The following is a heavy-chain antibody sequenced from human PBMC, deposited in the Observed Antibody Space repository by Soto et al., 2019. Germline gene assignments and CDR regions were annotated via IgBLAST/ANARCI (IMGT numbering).Heavy chain of an antibody. CDR2: ISAYNGNT. CDR1: GYTFTSYG. CDR3: ARDKPLCSNAHIVVVPAAYYYYGMDV. D-gene: IGHD2-2*01. Sequence: ASVKVSCKASGYTFTSYGISWVRQAPGQGLEWMGWISAYNGNTSYAQKLQGRVTMTTDTSTSAAYMELRSLRSDDTAVYYCARDKPLCSNAHIVVVPAAYYYYGMDVWG. V-gene: IGHV1-18*01. J-gene: IGHJ6*02.